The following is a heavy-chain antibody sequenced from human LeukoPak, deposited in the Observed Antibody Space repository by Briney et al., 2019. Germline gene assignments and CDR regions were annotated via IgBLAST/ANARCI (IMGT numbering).Heavy chain of an antibody. D-gene: IGHD4-23*01. J-gene: IGHJ4*02. V-gene: IGHV4-39*01. CDR3: PKLRRAKRGYGGANS. CDR1: GGSINSTDSY. CDR2: VYYTGST. Sequence: SETLSLTCTVSGGSINSTDSYWGWIRQPPGKGLEWIGSVYYTGSTYDKPSLKSRVTISIDTSNNQFSLKVKSVTAADAALYFCPKLRRAKRGYGGANSGGRGTLFTFSS.